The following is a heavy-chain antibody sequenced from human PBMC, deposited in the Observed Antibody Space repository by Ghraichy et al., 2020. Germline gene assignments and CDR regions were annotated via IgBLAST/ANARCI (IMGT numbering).Heavy chain of an antibody. CDR2: ISSSGSTI. D-gene: IGHD3-10*01. V-gene: IGHV3-11*01. Sequence: GGSLRLSCAASGFTFSDYYMSWIRQAPGKGLEWVSYISSSGSTIYYADSVKGRFTISRDNAKNSLYLQMNSLRAEDTAVYYCAAFYYYGSGRDGGFFGDYWGQGTLVTVSS. J-gene: IGHJ4*02. CDR1: GFTFSDYY. CDR3: AAFYYYGSGRDGGFFGDY.